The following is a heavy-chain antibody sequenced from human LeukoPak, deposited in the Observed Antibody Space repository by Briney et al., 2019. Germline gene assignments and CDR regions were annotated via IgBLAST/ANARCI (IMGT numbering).Heavy chain of an antibody. Sequence: PGGSLRLSCAASGFTFSNAWMSWVRQAPGKGLEWVGRIKSKTDGGTADYAAPVKGRFTISRDDSKNTLYLQMNSLKTEDTAVYYCARDGGRWLSPDYYYGMDVWGQGTTVTVSS. CDR3: ARDGGRWLSPDYYYGMDV. CDR2: IKSKTDGGTA. D-gene: IGHD6-19*01. CDR1: GFTFSNAW. J-gene: IGHJ6*02. V-gene: IGHV3-15*01.